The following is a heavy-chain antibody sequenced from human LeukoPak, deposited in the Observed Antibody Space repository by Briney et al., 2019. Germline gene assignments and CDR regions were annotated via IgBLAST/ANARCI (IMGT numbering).Heavy chain of an antibody. CDR2: IIPIFGTA. J-gene: IGHJ3*02. CDR1: GGTFSSYA. D-gene: IGHD6-13*01. V-gene: IGHV1-69*06. CDR3: AREGSSYPGAFDI. Sequence: SVKVSCKASGGTFSSYAISWVRQAPGQGLEWMGGIIPIFGTANYAQKFQGRVTITADKSTSTAYMELSSLRSEDTAVYYCAREGSSYPGAFDIWGQGTMVTVSS.